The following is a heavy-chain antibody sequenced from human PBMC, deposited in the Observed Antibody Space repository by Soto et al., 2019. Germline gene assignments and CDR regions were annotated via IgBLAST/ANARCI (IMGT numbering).Heavy chain of an antibody. D-gene: IGHD3-3*01. J-gene: IGHJ5*02. V-gene: IGHV4-39*01. CDR3: ARRTTMESFDP. CDR1: GGSISSSSYY. CDR2: IYYSGST. Sequence: SETLSLTCTVSGGSISSSSYYWGWIRQPPGKGLEWIGSIYYSGSTYYNPSLKSRVTISVDTSKNQFSLKLSSVTAADTAVYYCARRTTMESFDPWGQGTLVTVSS.